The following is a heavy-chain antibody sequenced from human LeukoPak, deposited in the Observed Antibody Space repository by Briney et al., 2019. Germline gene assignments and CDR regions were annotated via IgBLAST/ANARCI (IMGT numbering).Heavy chain of an antibody. D-gene: IGHD3-3*01. CDR2: INPNSGGT. J-gene: IGHJ5*02. Sequence: SVKVSFKASGYTFTGYYMHWVRQAPGQGLEWMGWINPNSGGTNYAQKFQGRVTMTRDTSISTAYMELSRLRSDDTAVYYCARSRLNYDFWSGYYGFDPWGQGTLVTVSS. CDR3: ARSRLNYDFWSGYYGFDP. CDR1: GYTFTGYY. V-gene: IGHV1-2*02.